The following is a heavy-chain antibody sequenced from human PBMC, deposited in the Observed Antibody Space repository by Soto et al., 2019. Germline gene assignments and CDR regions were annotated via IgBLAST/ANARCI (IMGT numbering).Heavy chain of an antibody. CDR3: ARDWGYSYGY. D-gene: IGHD5-18*01. J-gene: IGHJ4*02. Sequence: QVQLVQSGAEVKKPGASVKVSCKTSGYTFTSYAIHWVRQAPGQSLEWLGWINAGNGNTKYSQKLQGRVTITRDTSASTAYMELSSLRYEVTALYYCARDWGYSYGYWGQGPRVTVSS. V-gene: IGHV1-3*01. CDR2: INAGNGNT. CDR1: GYTFTSYA.